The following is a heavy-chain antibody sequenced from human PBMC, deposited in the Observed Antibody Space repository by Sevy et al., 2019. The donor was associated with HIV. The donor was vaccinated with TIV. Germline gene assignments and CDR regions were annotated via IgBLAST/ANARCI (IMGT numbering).Heavy chain of an antibody. CDR3: ARLFYGSADY. CDR1: GFTVSSYW. D-gene: IGHD3-10*01. Sequence: GGSLRLSCAASGFTVSSYWMSWVRQAPGKGLEWLATINLDGSETFYVDSVKGRFTISRHNPRKSVYLQMTSLSAEDTAVYYCARLFYGSADYWGQGTLVTVSS. CDR2: INLDGSET. J-gene: IGHJ4*02. V-gene: IGHV3-7*01.